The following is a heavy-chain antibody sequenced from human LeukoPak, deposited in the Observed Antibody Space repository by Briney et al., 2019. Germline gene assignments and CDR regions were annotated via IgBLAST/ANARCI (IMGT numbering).Heavy chain of an antibody. D-gene: IGHD3-9*01. J-gene: IGHJ4*02. Sequence: GGSLRLSCAASGFTFSSYDMSWVRQAPGKGPEWVSTISGSGGSTYYADSVKGRFTISRDNAKNSLYLQMNSLRAEDTAVYYCARGRSNQTGYRIYGDYWGQGTLVTVSS. CDR2: ISGSGGST. CDR1: GFTFSSYD. V-gene: IGHV3-23*01. CDR3: ARGRSNQTGYRIYGDY.